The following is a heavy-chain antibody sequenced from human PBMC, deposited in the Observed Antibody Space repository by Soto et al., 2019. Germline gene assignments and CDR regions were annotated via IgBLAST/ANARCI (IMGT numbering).Heavy chain of an antibody. CDR3: ARDSTSPDY. CDR2: MNCNSGDT. CDR1: GYPFISND. Sequence: ASVKVSCKASGYPFISNDITWVRQAPGLGLEWMGWMNCNSGDTGYAPKFQGRVNMTRNTSISTAYIELSSLTSEDTAVYYCARDSTSPDYWGQGTLVTVSS. D-gene: IGHD2-2*01. V-gene: IGHV1-8*01. J-gene: IGHJ4*02.